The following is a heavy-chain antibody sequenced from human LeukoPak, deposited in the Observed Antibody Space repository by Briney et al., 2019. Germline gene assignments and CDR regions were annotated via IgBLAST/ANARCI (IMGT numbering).Heavy chain of an antibody. Sequence: GSLRLSCAASGFTFSSYEMNWVRQAPGKGLEWVSYISSSGSNIYYAESVKGGLTISREKEKTSLYLQMNSLRAEDTAVYYCARDEPVWCYWGQGTLVTVSS. J-gene: IGHJ4*02. CDR3: ARDEPVWCY. D-gene: IGHD4/OR15-4a*01. CDR1: GFTFSSYE. V-gene: IGHV3-48*03. CDR2: ISSSGSNI.